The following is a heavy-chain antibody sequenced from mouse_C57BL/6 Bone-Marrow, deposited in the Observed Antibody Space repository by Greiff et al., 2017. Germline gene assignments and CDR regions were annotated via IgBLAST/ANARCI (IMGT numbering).Heavy chain of an antibody. CDR1: GYSITSGYY. CDR2: ISYDGSN. CDR3: ARLGLRLWFAY. Sequence: EVQRVESGPGLVKPSQSLSLTCSVTGYSITSGYYWNWIRQFPGNKLEWMGYISYDGSNNYNPSLKNRISITRDTSKNQFFLKLNSVTTEDTATYYCARLGLRLWFAYWGQGTLVTVSA. V-gene: IGHV3-6*01. J-gene: IGHJ3*01. D-gene: IGHD2-4*01.